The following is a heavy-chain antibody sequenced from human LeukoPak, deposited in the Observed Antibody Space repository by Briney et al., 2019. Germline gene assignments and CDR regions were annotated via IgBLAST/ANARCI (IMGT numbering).Heavy chain of an antibody. D-gene: IGHD1-26*01. CDR1: GYTFTSYY. CDR3: AKVGATVFDY. Sequence: GASVKVSCKASGYTFTSYYMHWVRQAPGQGLEWMGIINPGGRSTTYAQKFQGRVTLTRDTSTSTVYMELSSLRSEDTAVYYCAKVGATVFDYWGQGTLVTVSS. J-gene: IGHJ4*02. V-gene: IGHV1-46*01. CDR2: INPGGRST.